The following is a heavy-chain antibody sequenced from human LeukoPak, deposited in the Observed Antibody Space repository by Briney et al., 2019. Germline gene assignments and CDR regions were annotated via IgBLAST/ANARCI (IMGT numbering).Heavy chain of an antibody. D-gene: IGHD3-10*01. CDR3: ASSMVRGVIFDY. CDR2: IYYSGST. V-gene: IGHV4-30-4*01. Sequence: PSETLSLTCTVPGGSISSGDYYWSWIRQPPGKGLEWIGYIYYSGSTYYNPSLKSRVTISVDTSKNQFSLKLSSVTAADTAVYYCASSMVRGVIFDYWGQGTLVTVSS. J-gene: IGHJ4*02. CDR1: GGSISSGDYY.